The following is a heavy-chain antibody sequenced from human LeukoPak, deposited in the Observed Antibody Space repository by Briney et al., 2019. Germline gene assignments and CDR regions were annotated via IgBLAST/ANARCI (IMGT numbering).Heavy chain of an antibody. D-gene: IGHD3-22*01. J-gene: IGHJ3*01. CDR2: IIPIFGTA. CDR3: ARDSVYYDSSGYQSL. Sequence: GASVKVSCKASGATFSSYAISWVRQAPGQGLEWMGGIIPIFGTANYAQKFQGRVTITADESTSTAYMELSSLRSEDTAVYYCARDSVYYDSSGYQSLWGQGTMVTVSS. CDR1: GATFSSYA. V-gene: IGHV1-69*13.